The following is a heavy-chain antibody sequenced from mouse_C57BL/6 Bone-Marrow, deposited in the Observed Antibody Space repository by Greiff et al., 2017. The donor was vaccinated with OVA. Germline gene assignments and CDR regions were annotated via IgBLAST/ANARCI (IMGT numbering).Heavy chain of an antibody. J-gene: IGHJ4*01. Sequence: QVQLKQSGPELVKPGASVKISCKASGYAFSSSWMNWVKQRPGKGLEWIGRIYPGDGDTNYNGKFKGKATLTADKSSSTAYMQLSSLTSEDSAVYFCARLDGSRYYAMDYWGQGTSVTVSS. CDR1: GYAFSSSW. CDR2: IYPGDGDT. V-gene: IGHV1-82*01. CDR3: ARLDGSRYYAMDY. D-gene: IGHD1-1*01.